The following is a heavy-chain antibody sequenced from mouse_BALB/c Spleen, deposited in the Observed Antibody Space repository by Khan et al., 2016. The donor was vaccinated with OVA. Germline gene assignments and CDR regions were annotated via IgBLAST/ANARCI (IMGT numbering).Heavy chain of an antibody. CDR3: TRLAYYYDSEGFAY. J-gene: IGHJ3*01. CDR2: VSTGGGYT. Sequence: EVELVESGGDLVKPGGSLKLSCAASGFTFSTYGMSWVRQTPDKRLEWVATVSTGGGYTYYPDSVKGRFTISRDNAKNTLSLQMSGLNTEDTAMFYCTRLAYYYDSEGFAYWGQGTLGTVSA. V-gene: IGHV5-6*01. CDR1: GFTFSTYG. D-gene: IGHD1-1*01.